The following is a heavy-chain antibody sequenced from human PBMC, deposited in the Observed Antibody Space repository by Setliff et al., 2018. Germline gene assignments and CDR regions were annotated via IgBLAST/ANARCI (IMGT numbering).Heavy chain of an antibody. V-gene: IGHV4-59*08. J-gene: IGHJ4*02. CDR1: GGPTIGYY. D-gene: IGHD1-26*01. CDR3: ARGLHSGTYWGTRPLGLDY. Sequence: PSETLSLTCAVSGGPTIGYYWTWIRQAPGKGLEWIGYIHPWGGSSESTNYSPSLKGRITISLDKSKSQFSLKLTSVTVADTAVYYCARGLHSGTYWGTRPLGLDYWDQGSLVTVSS. CDR2: IHPWGGSSEST.